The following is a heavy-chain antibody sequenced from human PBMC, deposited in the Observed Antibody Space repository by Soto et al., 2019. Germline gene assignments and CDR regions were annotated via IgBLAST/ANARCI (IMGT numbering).Heavy chain of an antibody. CDR3: ARVKGIYGSGSYYKGYFDY. J-gene: IGHJ4*02. Sequence: PSETLSLTCAVYGGSFSGYYWSWIRRPPGKGLEWIGEINHSGSTNYNPSLKSRVTISVDTSKNQFSLKLSSVTAADTAVYYCARVKGIYGSGSYYKGYFDYWGQGTLVTVSS. V-gene: IGHV4-34*01. CDR2: INHSGST. CDR1: GGSFSGYY. D-gene: IGHD3-10*01.